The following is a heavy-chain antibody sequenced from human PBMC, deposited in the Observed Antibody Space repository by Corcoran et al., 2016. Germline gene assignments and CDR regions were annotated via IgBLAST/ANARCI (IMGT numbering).Heavy chain of an antibody. CDR2: IYYSGST. J-gene: IGHJ4*02. CDR3: ARQSSGGDYERGYFDY. CDR1: GGSISSSSYY. D-gene: IGHD4-17*01. V-gene: IGHV4-39*01. Sequence: QLQLQESGPGLVKPSETLSLTCTVSGGSISSSSYYWGWIRQPPGKGLEWIGSIYYSGSTYYNPSLKSRVTISVDTSKNQFSLKLSSVTAADTAVDYCARQSSGGDYERGYFDYWGQGTLVTVSS.